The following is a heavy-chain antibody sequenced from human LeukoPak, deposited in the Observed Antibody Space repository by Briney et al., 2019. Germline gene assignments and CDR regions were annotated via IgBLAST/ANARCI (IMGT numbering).Heavy chain of an antibody. CDR2: ISWNSGSI. Sequence: GGSLRLSCAASGFTFDDYAMHWVRQAPGKGLEWVSGISWNSGSIGYADSVKGRFTISRDNAKNSLYLQMNSLRAEDTALYYCAKDIEPDIAAAAYWGQGTLVTVSS. D-gene: IGHD6-13*01. CDR3: AKDIEPDIAAAAY. CDR1: GFTFDDYA. J-gene: IGHJ4*02. V-gene: IGHV3-9*01.